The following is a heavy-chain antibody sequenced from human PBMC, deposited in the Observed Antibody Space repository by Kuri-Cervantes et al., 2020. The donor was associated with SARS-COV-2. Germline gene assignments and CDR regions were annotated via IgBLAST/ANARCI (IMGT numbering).Heavy chain of an antibody. CDR2: FDPEDGET. Sequence: ASVKVSCKVSGYTLTELSMHWVRQAPGKGLEWMGGFDPEDGETIYAQKFQGRVTMTEDTSTDTAYMELSSLRFEDTAVYYCARGGWGYCSSTSCYSWFDPWGQGTLVTVSS. J-gene: IGHJ5*02. CDR1: GYTLTELS. D-gene: IGHD2-2*02. V-gene: IGHV1-24*01. CDR3: ARGGWGYCSSTSCYSWFDP.